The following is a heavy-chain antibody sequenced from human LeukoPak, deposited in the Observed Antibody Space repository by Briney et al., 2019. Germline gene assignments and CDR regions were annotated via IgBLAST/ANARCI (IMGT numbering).Heavy chain of an antibody. CDR1: GGSISNYY. D-gene: IGHD5-24*01. CDR3: ARDNSVRDEAWWFNP. J-gene: IGHJ5*02. V-gene: IGHV4-59*01. CDR2: IYYSGSS. Sequence: PSETLSLTCTVSGGSISNYYWSWIRQPPGKGLEWIGYIYYSGSSNYNPSLKSRVTISLETSKNQLSLKPPSVTAADTAVYYCARDNSVRDEAWWFNPWGQGTLVTVSS.